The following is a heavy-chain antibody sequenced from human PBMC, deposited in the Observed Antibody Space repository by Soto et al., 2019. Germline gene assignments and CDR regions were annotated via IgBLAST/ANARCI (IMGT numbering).Heavy chain of an antibody. CDR3: ARVGGYSNYSRFSY. CDR1: GGSISSYY. CDR2: IYYSGST. V-gene: IGHV4-59*12. D-gene: IGHD4-4*01. J-gene: IGHJ4*02. Sequence: SETLSLTCTVSGGSISSYYWSWIRQPPGKGLEWIGYIYYSGSTNYNPSLKSRVTISVDTSKNQFSLKLSSVTAADTAVYYCARVGGYSNYSRFSYWGQGTLVTVSS.